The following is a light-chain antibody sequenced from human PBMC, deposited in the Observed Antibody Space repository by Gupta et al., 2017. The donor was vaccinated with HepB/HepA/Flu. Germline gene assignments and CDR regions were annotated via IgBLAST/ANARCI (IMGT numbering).Light chain of an antibody. Sequence: QSALTQPRSVSGSPGQSVTISCTGTSNDVGNYNYVSWHQQYPGKAPKLIIYDVYKRPSGVPDRFSGSKSGNTASLTISGLQAEDEADYYCYSYAGGYIFVFGTGTEVTVL. J-gene: IGLJ1*01. CDR2: DVY. CDR1: SNDVGNYNY. CDR3: YSYAGGYIFV. V-gene: IGLV2-11*01.